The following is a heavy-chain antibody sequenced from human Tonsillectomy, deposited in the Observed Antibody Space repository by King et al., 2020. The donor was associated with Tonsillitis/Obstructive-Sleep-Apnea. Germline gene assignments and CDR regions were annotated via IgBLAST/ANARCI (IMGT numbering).Heavy chain of an antibody. V-gene: IGHV3-15*01. CDR2: IKSKTNGGTT. Sequence: VQLVESGGGLVKPGGSLRLSCAASGFTFSNAWMSWVRQAPGKGLEWLGRIKSKTNGGTTDYAAPVKGRFTISRDDSKNTLYLQMNSLKTEDKAVYYCTRDGGYCSSTSCYYYYMDVWGKGTTVTVSS. CDR1: GFTFSNAW. J-gene: IGHJ6*03. CDR3: TRDGGYCSSTSCYYYYMDV. D-gene: IGHD2-2*01.